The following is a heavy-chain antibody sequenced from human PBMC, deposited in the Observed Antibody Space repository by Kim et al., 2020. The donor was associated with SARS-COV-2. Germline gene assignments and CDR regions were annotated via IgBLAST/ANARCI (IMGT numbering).Heavy chain of an antibody. Sequence: SETLSLTCTVSGGSISSSSYYWGWIRQPPGKGLEWIGSIYYSGSTYYNPSLKSRVTISVDTSKNQFSLKLSSVTAADTAVYYCARHVYMDSSGWYGRYYYYYGIDVWGQGTTVTVSS. J-gene: IGHJ6*02. D-gene: IGHD6-19*01. CDR3: ARHVYMDSSGWYGRYYYYYGIDV. V-gene: IGHV4-39*01. CDR1: GGSISSSSYY. CDR2: IYYSGST.